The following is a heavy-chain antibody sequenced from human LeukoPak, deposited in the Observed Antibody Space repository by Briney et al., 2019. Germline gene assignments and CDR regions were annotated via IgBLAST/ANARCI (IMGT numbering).Heavy chain of an antibody. CDR2: IIPIFGTA. V-gene: IGHV1-69*05. D-gene: IGHD3-22*01. CDR1: GYTFTGQY. CDR3: ARGLSITMIVVVFDI. J-gene: IGHJ3*02. Sequence: SVKVSCKTSGYTFTGQYIHWVRQAPGQGLEWMGGIIPIFGTANYAQKFQGRVTITTDESTSTAYMELSSLRSEDTAVYYCARGLSITMIVVVFDIWGQGTMVTVSS.